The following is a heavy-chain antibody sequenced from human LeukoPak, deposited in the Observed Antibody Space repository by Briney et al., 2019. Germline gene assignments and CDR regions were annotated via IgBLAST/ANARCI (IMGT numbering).Heavy chain of an antibody. J-gene: IGHJ4*02. CDR3: ASSVDNALVGDY. V-gene: IGHV4-59*12. CDR2: IDHTGTT. D-gene: IGHD5-12*01. CDR1: DDSITIYY. Sequence: SETLSLTCSVSDDSITIYYWTRIRQPPGKGLEWIGYIDHTGTTNYNPALKSRVSMTVDTSKNQFSLKQTSGTVADTAVYYCASSVDNALVGDYWGQGTLVTVSS.